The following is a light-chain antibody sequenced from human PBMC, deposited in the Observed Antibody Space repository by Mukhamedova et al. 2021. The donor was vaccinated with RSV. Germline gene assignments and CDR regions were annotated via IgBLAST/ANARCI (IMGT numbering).Light chain of an antibody. CDR3: QQYDYSPRT. CDR2: AAS. J-gene: IGKJ1*01. V-gene: IGKV3-20*01. Sequence: MGSQPIDINFLARYQQKPGQAPRLLMYAASHRATGIPDRFSGSGSGTDFTLTISRLEPEDFAVYYCQQYDYSPRTFGQGTKVEIK. CDR1: QPIDINF.